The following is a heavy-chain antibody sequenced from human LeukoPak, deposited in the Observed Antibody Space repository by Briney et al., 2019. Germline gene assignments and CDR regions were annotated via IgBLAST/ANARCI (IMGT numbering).Heavy chain of an antibody. Sequence: GGSLRLSCAASGFTFSNYWMHWVRQDPGKGLVWVSYINPDGSNTNYADSVKGRFTISRDNSKNTLYLQMNSRRAEDTAVYYCAKDPQYSSSLPLWGQGTLVTVSS. V-gene: IGHV3-74*01. D-gene: IGHD6-13*01. CDR3: AKDPQYSSSLPL. J-gene: IGHJ4*02. CDR2: INPDGSNT. CDR1: GFTFSNYW.